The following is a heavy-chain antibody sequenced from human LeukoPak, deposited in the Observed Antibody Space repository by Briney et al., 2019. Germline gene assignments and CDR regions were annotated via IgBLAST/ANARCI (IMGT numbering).Heavy chain of an antibody. J-gene: IGHJ3*02. CDR1: GFTFSDYY. Sequence: GGSLRLSCAASGFTFSDYYMSWIRQAPGKGLVWVSRINSDGSSTSYADSVKGRFTISRDNAKNTLYLQMNSLRAEDTAVYYCARGWATSGFDIWGQGTMVTVSS. CDR3: ARGWATSGFDI. V-gene: IGHV3-74*01. CDR2: INSDGSST. D-gene: IGHD5-12*01.